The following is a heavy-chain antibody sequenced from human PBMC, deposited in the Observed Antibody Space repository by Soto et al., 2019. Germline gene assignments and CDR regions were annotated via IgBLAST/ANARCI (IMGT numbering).Heavy chain of an antibody. CDR1: GGSISSYY. CDR2: IYYSGST. J-gene: IGHJ4*02. D-gene: IGHD6-6*01. Sequence: SETLSLTCTVSGGSISSYYWSWIRQPPGKGLEWIGYIYYSGSTNYNPSLKSRVTISVDTSKNQFSLKLSSVTAADTAVYYCARGYSSSSPSDYWGQGTLVTV. V-gene: IGHV4-59*01. CDR3: ARGYSSSSPSDY.